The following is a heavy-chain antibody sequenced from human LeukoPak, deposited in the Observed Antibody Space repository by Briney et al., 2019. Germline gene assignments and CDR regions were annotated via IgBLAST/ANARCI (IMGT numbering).Heavy chain of an antibody. CDR3: ARGSVYYYYMDV. CDR1: GFA. Sequence: GGSLRLSCAASGFAMSWVRQAPGKGLEWVSAISASGGTTYYADSVKGRFTISRDNSKNTLYLQMNSLRAEDTAVYYCARGSVYYYYMDVWGKGTTVTVSS. V-gene: IGHV3-23*01. CDR2: ISASGGTT. J-gene: IGHJ6*03.